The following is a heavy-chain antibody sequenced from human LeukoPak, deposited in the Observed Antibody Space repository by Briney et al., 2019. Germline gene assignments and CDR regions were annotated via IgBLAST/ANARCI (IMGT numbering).Heavy chain of an antibody. CDR3: AREGVATTNFDYYGMDV. Sequence: SVKVSCKASGGTFSSYAISWVRQAPGQGLEWMGGIIPIFGTANYAQKFQGRVTITADESTSTAYMELSSLRSEDTAVYYCAREGVATTNFDYYGMDVWGQGTTVTVSS. D-gene: IGHD5-12*01. V-gene: IGHV1-69*13. CDR1: GGTFSSYA. CDR2: IIPIFGTA. J-gene: IGHJ6*02.